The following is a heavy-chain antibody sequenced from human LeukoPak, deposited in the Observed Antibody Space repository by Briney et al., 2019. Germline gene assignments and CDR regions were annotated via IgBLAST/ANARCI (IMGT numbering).Heavy chain of an antibody. CDR2: MNPNSGNT. Sequence: ASVKVSCKASGYTFTSYDINWVRHATGQGLEWMGWMNPNSGNTGYAQKFQGRVTMTRNTSISTAYMELSSLRSEDTAVYYCASVRFLECYLFGYWGQGTLVTVSS. V-gene: IGHV1-8*01. CDR3: ASVRFLECYLFGY. CDR1: GYTFTSYD. D-gene: IGHD3-3*01. J-gene: IGHJ4*02.